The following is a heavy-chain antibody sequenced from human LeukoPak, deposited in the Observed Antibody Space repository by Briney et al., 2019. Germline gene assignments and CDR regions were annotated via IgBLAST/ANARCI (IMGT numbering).Heavy chain of an antibody. J-gene: IGHJ4*02. CDR3: ARDSHAGFRRGYYQFDY. CDR1: GYTFTGYY. V-gene: IGHV1-2*02. CDR2: INPNSGGT. D-gene: IGHD3-3*01. Sequence: GASVKVSCKASGYTFTGYYMHWVRQAPGQGLEWMGWINPNSGGTSYAQKFQGRVTMTRDTSISTAYMELSRLRSDDTAVYYCARDSHAGFRRGYYQFDYWGQGTLVTVSS.